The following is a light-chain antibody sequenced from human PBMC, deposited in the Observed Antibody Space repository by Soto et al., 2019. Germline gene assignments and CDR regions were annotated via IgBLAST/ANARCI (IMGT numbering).Light chain of an antibody. CDR3: QQYGTSHSWT. J-gene: IGKJ1*01. V-gene: IGKV3-20*01. CDR2: GAS. CDR1: QSVTSSY. Sequence: ETVLTQSPGTLSLSPGERATLSCRASQSVTSSYLTWYQQKPGQAPRLLIYGASNRANGIPDRFSGSGSGTDLTLTISRLEPEDFAVYYCQQYGTSHSWTFGQGTKVEIK.